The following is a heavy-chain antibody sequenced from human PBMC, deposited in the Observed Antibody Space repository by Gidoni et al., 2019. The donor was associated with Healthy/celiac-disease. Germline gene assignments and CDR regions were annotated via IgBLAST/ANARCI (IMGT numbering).Heavy chain of an antibody. Sequence: EVQLVESGGGLVQPGRSLRLSCTASGFTFGDFAVWWFRGAPGKGLGWVGFIRSKAYGGTTEYAASVKGRFTISRDDSKSIAYLQMNSLKTEDTAVYYCTRDAEPAAGKWMTYWFDPWGQGTLVTVSS. J-gene: IGHJ5*02. CDR1: GFTFGDFA. CDR3: TRDAEPAAGKWMTYWFDP. V-gene: IGHV3-49*03. CDR2: IRSKAYGGTT. D-gene: IGHD6-13*01.